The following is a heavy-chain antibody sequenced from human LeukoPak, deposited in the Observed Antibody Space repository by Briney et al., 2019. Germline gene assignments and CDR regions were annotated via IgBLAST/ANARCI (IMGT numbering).Heavy chain of an antibody. J-gene: IGHJ4*02. CDR1: GYTFTGYY. CDR3: ARGSLTYYYDSSGYSPNY. D-gene: IGHD3-22*01. Sequence: ASVKVSCKASGYTFTGYYMHWVRQAPGQGLEWMGWINPNSGGTNYAQKFQGRVTMTRDTSISTAYMELSRLRSDDTAVYYCARGSLTYYYDSSGYSPNYWGQGTLVTVSS. V-gene: IGHV1-2*02. CDR2: INPNSGGT.